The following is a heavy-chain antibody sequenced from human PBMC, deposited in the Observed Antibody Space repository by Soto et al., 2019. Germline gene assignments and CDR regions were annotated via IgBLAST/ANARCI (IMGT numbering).Heavy chain of an antibody. V-gene: IGHV3-21*01. CDR3: ARDSIAVAGILHY. Sequence: EVQLVESGGGLVKPGGSLRLSCEASGFTFSSYSMNWVRQAPGKGLEWVSSISSSSSYIYYADSVKGRFTISRDNAKNSRYLQINSLRAEATAVYYFARDSIAVAGILHYWGQGTLVTLSS. D-gene: IGHD6-19*01. CDR1: GFTFSSYS. CDR2: ISSSSSYI. J-gene: IGHJ4*02.